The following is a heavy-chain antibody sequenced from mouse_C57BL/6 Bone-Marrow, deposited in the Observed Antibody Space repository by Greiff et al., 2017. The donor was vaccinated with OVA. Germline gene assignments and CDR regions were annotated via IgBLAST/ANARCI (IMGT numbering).Heavy chain of an antibody. CDR3: ASLYYGSYYFDY. J-gene: IGHJ2*01. CDR2: IYPGSGST. D-gene: IGHD1-2*01. Sequence: QVHVKQPGAELVKPGASVKMSCKASGYTFTSYWITWVKQRPGQGLEWIGDIYPGSGSTNYNEKFKSKATLTVDTSSSTAYMQLSSLTSEDSAVYYCASLYYGSYYFDYWGQGTTLTVSS. CDR1: GYTFTSYW. V-gene: IGHV1-55*01.